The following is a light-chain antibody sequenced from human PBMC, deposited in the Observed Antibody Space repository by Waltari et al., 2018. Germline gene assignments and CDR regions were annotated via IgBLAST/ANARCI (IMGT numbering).Light chain of an antibody. V-gene: IGLV2-11*01. Sequence: QSGLTQPRPVSGSPGQSVTITCTGTGSDVGGFRSVSWYQQSPGKAPKPIIYDVRKRPSGAPDRFSGSKSGNTASLTISGLQAEDEADYHCCSYVGSYTLLFGGGTK. CDR3: CSYVGSYTLL. J-gene: IGLJ3*02. CDR1: GSDVGGFRS. CDR2: DVR.